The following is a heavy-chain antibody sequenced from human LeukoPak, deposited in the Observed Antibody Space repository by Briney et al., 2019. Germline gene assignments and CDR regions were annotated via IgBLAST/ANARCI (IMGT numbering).Heavy chain of an antibody. D-gene: IGHD6-13*01. V-gene: IGHV3-7*01. Sequence: PGGSLRLSCAAAGFTFSRGWSGWVRQAPGKGLEWVASIKQDGSQYYVDSVKGRFFISRDNAKNSVSLQMNSLRGEDTAVYYCARGPGFFGSLDYFDYWGQGTLVTVS. CDR1: GFTFSRGW. J-gene: IGHJ4*02. CDR3: ARGPGFFGSLDYFDY. CDR2: IKQDGSQ.